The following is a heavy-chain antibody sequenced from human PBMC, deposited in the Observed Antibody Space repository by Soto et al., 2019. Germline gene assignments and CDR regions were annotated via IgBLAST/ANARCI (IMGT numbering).Heavy chain of an antibody. D-gene: IGHD1-26*01. J-gene: IGHJ4*02. Sequence: LSLSCAASGFTFSSYSMNWVRQAPGKGLEWASSISSSSSYIYYADSVKGRFTISRDNAKNSLYLQMNSLRAEDTAVYYCARHTSRFGSSLDFWAQGILVTVSS. V-gene: IGHV3-21*01. CDR1: GFTFSSYS. CDR2: ISSSSSYI. CDR3: ARHTSRFGSSLDF.